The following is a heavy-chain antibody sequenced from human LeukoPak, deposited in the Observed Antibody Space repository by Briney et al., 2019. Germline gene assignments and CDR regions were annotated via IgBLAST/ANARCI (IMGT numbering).Heavy chain of an antibody. J-gene: IGHJ4*02. D-gene: IGHD3-9*01. CDR3: ARDSLLTGYYSPLGD. Sequence: GGSLRLSCAASGFTSSSYSMNWVRQAPGKGLEWVSSISSSSSYIYYADSVKGRFTISRDNAKNSLYLQMNSLRAEDTAVYYCARDSLLTGYYSPLGDWGQGTLVTVSS. V-gene: IGHV3-21*01. CDR1: GFTSSSYS. CDR2: ISSSSSYI.